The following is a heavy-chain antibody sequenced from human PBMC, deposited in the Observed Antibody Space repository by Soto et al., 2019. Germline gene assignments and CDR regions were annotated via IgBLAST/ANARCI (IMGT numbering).Heavy chain of an antibody. CDR3: ARDGYSGSYYPPYFDY. V-gene: IGHV1-46*01. J-gene: IGHJ4*02. CDR2: INPSGGST. Sequence: GASVKVSCKASGYTFTSYYMHWVRQAPGQGLEWMGIINPSGGSTSYAQKFQGRVTMTRDTSTSTVYMELSSLRSEDTAVYYCARDGYSGSYYPPYFDYWGQGTLVTVSS. D-gene: IGHD1-26*01. CDR1: GYTFTSYY.